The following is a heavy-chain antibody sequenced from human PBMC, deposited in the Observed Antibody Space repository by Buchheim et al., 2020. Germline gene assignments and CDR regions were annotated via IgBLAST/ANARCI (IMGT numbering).Heavy chain of an antibody. CDR2: IKEDGSEK. Sequence: EVQLVESGGGLVQPGGSLRLSCAGSGFTFNTYWMGWVRQAPGKGLEWVASIKEDGSEKYCVDSVKGRFTVSRDNAKNSLYLQMDSLRVEDTAVYYCARYFCNSGSCLGTIRFDFWGQGNL. V-gene: IGHV3-7*02. CDR3: ARYFCNSGSCLGTIRFDF. CDR1: GFTFNTYW. J-gene: IGHJ4*02. D-gene: IGHD2-15*01.